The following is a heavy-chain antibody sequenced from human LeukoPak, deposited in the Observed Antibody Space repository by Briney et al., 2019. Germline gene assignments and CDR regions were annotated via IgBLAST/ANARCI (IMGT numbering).Heavy chain of an antibody. CDR2: IYYSGST. Sequence: PSETLSLTCTVSGGSISSSNYNWGWIRQPPGKGLEWVGSIYYSGSTYYNPSLKSRVTISVDTSKNQFSLKLSSVTAADTAVYYCARDAASRWDTALNWFDPWGQGTLVTVSS. V-gene: IGHV4-39*07. J-gene: IGHJ5*02. CDR1: GGSISSSNYN. D-gene: IGHD5-18*01. CDR3: ARDAASRWDTALNWFDP.